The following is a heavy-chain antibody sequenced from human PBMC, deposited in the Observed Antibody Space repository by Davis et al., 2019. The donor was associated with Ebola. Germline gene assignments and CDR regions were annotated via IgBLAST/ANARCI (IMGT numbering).Heavy chain of an antibody. Sequence: ASVKVSCKASGYTFTSYAMNWVRQAPGQGLEWMGWINTNTGNPTYAQGFTGRFVFSLDTSVSTAYLQISSLKAEDTAVYYCARFEQQLVLGWGDFDYWGQGTLVTVSS. CDR1: GYTFTSYA. D-gene: IGHD6-13*01. J-gene: IGHJ4*02. CDR3: ARFEQQLVLGWGDFDY. V-gene: IGHV7-4-1*02. CDR2: INTNTGNP.